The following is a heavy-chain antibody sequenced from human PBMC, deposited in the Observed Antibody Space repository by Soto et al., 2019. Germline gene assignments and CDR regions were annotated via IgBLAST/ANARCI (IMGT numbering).Heavy chain of an antibody. CDR3: ARLNSGDRDYYYYMDV. CDR1: GFTFSSYS. D-gene: IGHD7-27*01. Sequence: GGSLRLSYAASGFTFSSYSMNWVRQAPGKGLEWVSSISSSSSYIYYADSVKGRFTISRDNAKNSLYLQMNSLRAEDTAVYYCARLNSGDRDYYYYMDVWGKGTTVTVSS. J-gene: IGHJ6*03. V-gene: IGHV3-21*01. CDR2: ISSSSSYI.